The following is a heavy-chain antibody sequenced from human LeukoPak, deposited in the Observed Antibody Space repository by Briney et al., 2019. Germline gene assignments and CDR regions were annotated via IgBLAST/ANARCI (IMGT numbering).Heavy chain of an antibody. CDR3: ARDWAPVSMKAVPFDC. D-gene: IGHD2/OR15-2a*01. J-gene: IGHJ4*02. Sequence: PGGSLRLSCAATGFTFSSYWMSWVRQAPGKGPEWGGNINEDGSLKNYVDSVEGRFAVSRDNAKNALDLQMNSLRLEDTAVYYCARDWAPVSMKAVPFDCWGQGTLVTVSS. CDR1: GFTFSSYW. CDR2: INEDGSLK. V-gene: IGHV3-7*01.